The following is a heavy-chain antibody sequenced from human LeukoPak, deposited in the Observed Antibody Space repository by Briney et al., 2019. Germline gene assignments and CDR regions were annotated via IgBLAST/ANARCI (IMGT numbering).Heavy chain of an antibody. CDR1: GYTFTGYY. CDR2: INPNSGGT. D-gene: IGHD5-24*01. CDR3: ARSRDSYNLGY. V-gene: IGHV1-2*06. Sequence: ASVKVSCKASGYTFTGYYMHWVRQAPGQGLEWMGRINPNSGGTNYEHKFQCRVTMTSDTYISTAYMELSRLRSDDTAAYYWARSRDSYNLGYWGQGTLVTVSS. J-gene: IGHJ4*02.